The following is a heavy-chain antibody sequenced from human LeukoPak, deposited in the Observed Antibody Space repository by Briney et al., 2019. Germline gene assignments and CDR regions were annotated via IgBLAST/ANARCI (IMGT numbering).Heavy chain of an antibody. CDR2: IYTSGST. J-gene: IGHJ4*02. V-gene: IGHV4-4*07. CDR3: ARDLRSYYYDSSGYSYYFDY. CDR1: GGSISSYY. Sequence: SETLSLTCTVSGGSISSYYWSWIRQPAGKGQEWIGRIYTSGSTNYNPSLKSRVTMSVDTFKNQFSLKLSSVTAADTAVYYCARDLRSYYYDSSGYSYYFDYWGQGTLVTVSS. D-gene: IGHD3-22*01.